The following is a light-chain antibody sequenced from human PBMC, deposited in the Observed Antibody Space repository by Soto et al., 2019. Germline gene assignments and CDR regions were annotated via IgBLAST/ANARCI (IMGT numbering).Light chain of an antibody. Sequence: SYELTQPPSVSVAPGQTARITCGGTNIGRKSVHWYQQKPGQAPVVVVYDDRDRPSGIPERFSGSNSGTSASLAISGLQPEDEADYYCAAWDDSLNALFGTGTKLTVL. CDR1: NIGRKS. CDR3: AAWDDSLNAL. CDR2: DDR. J-gene: IGLJ1*01. V-gene: IGLV3-21*02.